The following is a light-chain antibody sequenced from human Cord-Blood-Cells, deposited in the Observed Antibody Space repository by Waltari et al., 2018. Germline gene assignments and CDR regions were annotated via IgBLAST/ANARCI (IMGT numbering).Light chain of an antibody. CDR1: TSNIGAGYD. V-gene: IGLV1-40*01. CDR3: QSYDSNLSGVV. J-gene: IGLJ2*01. CDR2: GNS. Sequence: ALLQPPSVSGAPAQRVTTSCTASTSNIGAGYDLHWYQQLPGTAPKLLIYGNSNRPSGVPDRFSGSKSGTSASLAITGLQAEDEADYYCQSYDSNLSGVVFGGGTKLTVL.